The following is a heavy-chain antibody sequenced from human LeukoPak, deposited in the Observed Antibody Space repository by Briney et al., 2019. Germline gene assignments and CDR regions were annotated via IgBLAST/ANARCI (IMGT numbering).Heavy chain of an antibody. D-gene: IGHD4-23*01. V-gene: IGHV4-59*08. CDR1: GGSISRSS. Sequence: PSETLSLTCTVSGGSISRSSWSWIRQPPGKGLEWIGYMFYGGDTNHSPSLKSRVTMSVDTPKNQFSLRLSSVTAADTAVYYCAGRKVHDFGGSDWYFDLWGRGTLVTVSS. CDR3: AGRKVHDFGGSDWYFDL. J-gene: IGHJ2*01. CDR2: MFYGGDT.